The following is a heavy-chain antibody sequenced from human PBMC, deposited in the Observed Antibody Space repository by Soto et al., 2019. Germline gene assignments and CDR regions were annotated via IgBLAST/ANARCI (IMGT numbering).Heavy chain of an antibody. CDR1: GYSFTDYH. J-gene: IGHJ4*02. V-gene: IGHV1-2*04. CDR3: ARGHSSSWYRY. Sequence: ASVKVSCKASGYSFTDYHIHWVRQAPGQGLEWLGRINPKSGGTSTAQKFQGWVTMTTDTSISTASMELTRLTSDDTAIYYCARGHSSSWYRYWGQGTLVTVSS. CDR2: INPKSGGT. D-gene: IGHD6-13*01.